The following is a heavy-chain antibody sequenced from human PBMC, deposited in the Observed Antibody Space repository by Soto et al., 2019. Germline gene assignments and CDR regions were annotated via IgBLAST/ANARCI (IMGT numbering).Heavy chain of an antibody. Sequence: PGGSLRLSCAASGFTFSSYAMSWVRQAPGEGLEWVSAISGGGGSTYYADSVKGRFTISRDNSKNTLYLQMNSLRAEDTAVYYCAKGPSDSSGYHLDYWGQGTLVTVSS. CDR3: AKGPSDSSGYHLDY. D-gene: IGHD3-22*01. CDR1: GFTFSSYA. J-gene: IGHJ4*02. V-gene: IGHV3-23*01. CDR2: ISGGGGST.